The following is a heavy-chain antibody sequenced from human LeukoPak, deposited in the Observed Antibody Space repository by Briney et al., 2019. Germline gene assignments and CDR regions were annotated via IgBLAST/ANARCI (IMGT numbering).Heavy chain of an antibody. CDR3: ARNDYGTYYFDY. J-gene: IGHJ4*02. CDR2: ISKDGYNT. CDR1: GFRFSDYA. V-gene: IGHV3-30-3*01. D-gene: IGHD4-17*01. Sequence: GSLRLSCAASGFRFSDYAVHWIRQAPGKGLEWVAIISKDGYNTDYADSVKGRFTISRDNSKNTLYLQMNSLRVEDTALYYCARNDYGTYYFDYWGQGTLVTVSS.